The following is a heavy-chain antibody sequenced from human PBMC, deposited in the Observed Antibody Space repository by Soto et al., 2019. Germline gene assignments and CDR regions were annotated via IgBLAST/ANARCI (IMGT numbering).Heavy chain of an antibody. J-gene: IGHJ6*02. V-gene: IGHV1-69*01. CDR2: IIPIFGTA. CDR3: AGDRLGDPRYYGMDV. D-gene: IGHD3-16*01. CDR1: VGTFSSYA. Sequence: QVQLVQSGTEVKKPGSSVKVSCKASVGTFSSYAISWVRQAPGQGLEWMGGIIPIFGTANYALKFQGRVTITADESTHTAYMELSSPTSEDTAIYYCAGDRLGDPRYYGMDVWGQGTTVTVSS.